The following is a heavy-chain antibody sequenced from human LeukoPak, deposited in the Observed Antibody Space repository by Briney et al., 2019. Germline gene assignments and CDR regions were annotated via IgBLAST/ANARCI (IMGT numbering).Heavy chain of an antibody. J-gene: IGHJ4*02. CDR3: AREKGLRYYGSGSYYPIDY. D-gene: IGHD3-10*01. CDR2: IYYSGST. CDR1: GGPISSSGYY. V-gene: IGHV4-39*07. Sequence: SETLSLTCTVSGGPISSSGYYWGWIRQPPGKGLEWIGSIYYSGSTYYNPSLKSRVTISVDTSKNQFSLKLSSVTAADTAVYYCAREKGLRYYGSGSYYPIDYWGQGTLVTVSS.